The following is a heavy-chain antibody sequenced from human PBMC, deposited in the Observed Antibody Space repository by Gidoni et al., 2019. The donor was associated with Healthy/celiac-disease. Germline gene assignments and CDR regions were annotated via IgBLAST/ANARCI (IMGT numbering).Heavy chain of an antibody. CDR2: IYPGDSDT. V-gene: IGHV5-51*03. D-gene: IGHD1-7*01. CDR3: AALRWNYAPYFDY. J-gene: IGHJ4*02. Sequence: EVQLAQSGAEGTKPGESLKISCKGSGYSFTGYWSGWVRQRPGKGLEWMGFIYPGDSDTGYSPSFRGKITISADKSISTAYLQWSSLKASDTAMYYCAALRWNYAPYFDYWGQGTLVTVSS. CDR1: GYSFTGYW.